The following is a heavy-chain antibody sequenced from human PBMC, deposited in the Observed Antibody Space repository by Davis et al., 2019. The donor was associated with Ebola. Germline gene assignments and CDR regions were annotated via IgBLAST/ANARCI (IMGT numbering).Heavy chain of an antibody. J-gene: IGHJ6*02. CDR1: SGSISSYY. CDR2: IYYSGIT. Sequence: SETLSLTCTVSSGSISSYYWSWIRQLPGKGLEWIGYIYYSGITNYNPSLKSRVTISVDTSKNQFSLKLSSVTAADTAVYYCVGLDYYGMDVWGQGTTVTVSS. V-gene: IGHV4-59*08. CDR3: VGLDYYGMDV.